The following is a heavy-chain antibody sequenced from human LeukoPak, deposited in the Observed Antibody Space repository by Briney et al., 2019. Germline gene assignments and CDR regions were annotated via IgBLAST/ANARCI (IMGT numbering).Heavy chain of an antibody. J-gene: IGHJ6*04. Sequence: SGTLSLTCAVSGGAISSANWWSWARQPPGKGLEWIGEIFHSGNTNYNPSLKSRVTISVDKSKNQFSLKLTSVTAADTAVYYCARESCTSSSCYARYYYGMGVWGKGTTVTVSS. V-gene: IGHV4-4*02. CDR1: GGAISSANW. CDR2: IFHSGNT. D-gene: IGHD2-2*01. CDR3: ARESCTSSSCYARYYYGMGV.